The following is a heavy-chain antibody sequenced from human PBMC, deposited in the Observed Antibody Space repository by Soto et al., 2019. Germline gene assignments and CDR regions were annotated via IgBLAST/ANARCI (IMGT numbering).Heavy chain of an antibody. D-gene: IGHD3-22*01. CDR2: ISAYDGYT. J-gene: IGHJ6*04. Sequence: ASVKVSCKASGYTFTSYGINWVRQAPGQGLEWLGWISAYDGYTNYAQILQGRVSMTTDTSTKTAYMEQRSLRTDDTAKYYYARGVFYDSSGALNYYYYGMNVGGKGPTATFSS. CDR1: GYTFTSYG. CDR3: ARGVFYDSSGALNYYYYGMNV. V-gene: IGHV1-18*01.